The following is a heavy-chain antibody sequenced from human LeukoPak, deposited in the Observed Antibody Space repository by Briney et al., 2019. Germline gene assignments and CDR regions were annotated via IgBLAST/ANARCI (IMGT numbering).Heavy chain of an antibody. Sequence: PGGSLGLSCAASGFTSSSYWMHWVRQAPGKGLVWVSRINSDGSSTSYADSVKGRFTISRDNAKNTLYQQMNSLRAEDTAVYYCARPYCSSTSCYGFLEYWGQGALVTVSS. CDR3: ARPYCSSTSCYGFLEY. D-gene: IGHD2-2*01. CDR2: INSDGSST. J-gene: IGHJ4*02. CDR1: GFTSSSYW. V-gene: IGHV3-74*01.